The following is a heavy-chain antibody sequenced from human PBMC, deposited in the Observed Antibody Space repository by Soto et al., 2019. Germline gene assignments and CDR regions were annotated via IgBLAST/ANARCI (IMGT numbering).Heavy chain of an antibody. CDR3: ARGMKGGDIVVVPAASSLFDY. V-gene: IGHV1-2*02. Sequence: QVQLVQSGAEVKKPGASVKVSCKASGYTFTGYYMHWVRQAPGQGLEWMGWINPNSGGTNYAQKFQGRVTMTRDTSISTAYMELSRLRSDDTAVYYCARGMKGGDIVVVPAASSLFDYWGQGTLVTVSS. CDR2: INPNSGGT. J-gene: IGHJ4*02. CDR1: GYTFTGYY. D-gene: IGHD2-2*01.